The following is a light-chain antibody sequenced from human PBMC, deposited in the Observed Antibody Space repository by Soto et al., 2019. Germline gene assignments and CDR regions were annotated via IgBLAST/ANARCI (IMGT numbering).Light chain of an antibody. CDR1: SGSVSTSYY. CDR3: VLYMGSGICV. V-gene: IGLV8-61*01. CDR2: STN. J-gene: IGLJ3*02. Sequence: QTVVTQEPSFSVSPGGTVTLTCGLSSGSVSTSYYPSWYQQTPGQAPRTLIYSTNTRSSGVPDRFSGSILGNKAALTITGAQADDESDYYCVLYMGSGICVFGGGTKLTGL.